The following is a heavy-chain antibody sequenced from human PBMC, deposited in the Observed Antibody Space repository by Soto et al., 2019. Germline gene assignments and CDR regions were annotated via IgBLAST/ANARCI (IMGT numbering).Heavy chain of an antibody. Sequence: ASETLSLTCTVSGGTFSPNYWSWIRQPPGKGLEWVGYIYYGGTTSYNPSLKSRVTISLETSKSQFSLRLTSVTAADTAVYYCAKVSVPAAIAYYYYGMDVWGQGTTVTVSS. V-gene: IGHV4-59*08. CDR3: AKVSVPAAIAYYYYGMDV. D-gene: IGHD2-2*01. CDR1: GGTFSPNY. CDR2: IYYGGTT. J-gene: IGHJ6*02.